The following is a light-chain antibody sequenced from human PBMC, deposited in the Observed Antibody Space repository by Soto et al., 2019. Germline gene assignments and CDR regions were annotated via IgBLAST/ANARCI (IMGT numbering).Light chain of an antibody. CDR1: QSVTSS. J-gene: IGKJ2*01. Sequence: EIVMTQSPATLSVSPGETATLTCRASQSVTSSLAWYQQKPGQAPRLLIYGASTRATGIPAKFSGSGSGSEFTLTITSLQSEDFAVYFCQQYNNWPPTFGQGTKVEVK. CDR2: GAS. V-gene: IGKV3-15*01. CDR3: QQYNNWPPT.